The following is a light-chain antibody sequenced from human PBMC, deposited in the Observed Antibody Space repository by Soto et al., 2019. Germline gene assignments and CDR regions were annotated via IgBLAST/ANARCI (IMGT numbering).Light chain of an antibody. CDR1: QSVASSY. Sequence: EVVLTQSPGTLSLSPGERVTLSCRASQSVASSYLAWYQQKPGRAPRLLFYSASSRATGIPDRFSGSGSGTDFTLTISSLQAEDVAVYYCQQYYSTPRTFGQGTKVEIK. J-gene: IGKJ1*01. CDR3: QQYYSTPRT. CDR2: SAS. V-gene: IGKV3-20*01.